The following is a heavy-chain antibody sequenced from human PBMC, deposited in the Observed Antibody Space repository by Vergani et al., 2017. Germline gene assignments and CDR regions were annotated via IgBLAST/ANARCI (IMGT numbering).Heavy chain of an antibody. CDR2: IDHTGRP. J-gene: IGHJ6*03. D-gene: IGHD4-11*01. Sequence: QVQLQQWGGGLLKPSETLSLTCVVNGGSFTSYHWTWIRQSPGEGLEWVGDIDHTGRPDYNPSLKIRLTMSVDKSRNQFSLTLNSVTATDPAIYFCARVNTETNGHLYYYYYMDVWGQGTAVTVS. V-gene: IGHV4-34*01. CDR3: ARVNTETNGHLYYYYYMDV. CDR1: GGSFTSYH.